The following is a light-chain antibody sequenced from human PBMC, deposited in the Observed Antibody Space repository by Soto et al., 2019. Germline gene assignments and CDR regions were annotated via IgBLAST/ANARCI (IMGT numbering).Light chain of an antibody. CDR1: QSIVRW. CDR2: DAS. J-gene: IGKJ1*01. Sequence: DIQLTQSPSTLSASLGDSVTLTCRASQSIVRWLAWYQQKPGKAPKLLIYDASSLESGVPSRFSGSGSGTEFTLTISSLQPDDFATYYCQQYNSYWTFGQGTKVDI. CDR3: QQYNSYWT. V-gene: IGKV1-5*01.